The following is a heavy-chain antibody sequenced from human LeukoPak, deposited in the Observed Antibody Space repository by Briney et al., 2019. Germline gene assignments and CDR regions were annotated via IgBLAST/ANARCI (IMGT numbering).Heavy chain of an antibody. J-gene: IGHJ5*02. CDR1: GYTFTAYY. D-gene: IGHD2-2*01. V-gene: IGHV1-2*02. CDR3: ARGMGVLVPAATWFDP. Sequence: ASVKVSCKASGYTFTAYYMHWVRQAPGQGLEWMGWINPNSGDTNYAQKFQGRVTMTRDTSISTAYMELSRLRSDDTAVYYCARGMGVLVPAATWFDPWGQGTLVTVSS. CDR2: INPNSGDT.